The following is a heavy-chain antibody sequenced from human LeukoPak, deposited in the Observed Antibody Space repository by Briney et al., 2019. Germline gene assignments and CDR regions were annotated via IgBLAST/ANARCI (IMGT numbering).Heavy chain of an antibody. CDR2: IYYSGST. D-gene: IGHD3-22*01. Sequence: SETLSLTCTVSGGSISSGGYYWSWIRQHPGKGLEWIGYIYYSGSTNYNPSLKSRVTISVDTSKNQFSLKLSSVTAADTAVYYCARHAPYYYDFSDYYYYYGMDVWGQGTTVTVSS. CDR1: GGSISSGGYY. V-gene: IGHV4-61*08. J-gene: IGHJ6*02. CDR3: ARHAPYYYDFSDYYYYYGMDV.